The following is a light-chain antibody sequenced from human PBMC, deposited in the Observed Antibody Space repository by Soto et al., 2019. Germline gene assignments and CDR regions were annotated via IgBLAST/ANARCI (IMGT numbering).Light chain of an antibody. CDR2: DSS. V-gene: IGKV1-5*01. CDR3: QQYNSYMWT. J-gene: IGKJ1*01. Sequence: DIQMTQSPSTLSASVGDRVTKTSRACLSISSWFAWYQQKLGKAPKLLIYDSSSLECVVLSRFSGSGSGTEFTLTISSLQPDDFATYYCQQYNSYMWTFGQGTKVDIK. CDR1: LSISSW.